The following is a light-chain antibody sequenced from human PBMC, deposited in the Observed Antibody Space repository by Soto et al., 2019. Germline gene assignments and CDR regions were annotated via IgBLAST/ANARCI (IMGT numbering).Light chain of an antibody. CDR1: QGINIF. V-gene: IGKV1-9*01. CDR2: AAS. CDR3: QQRHSYPRT. J-gene: IGKJ2*01. Sequence: DIQLTQSPSFLSASVGDRVTITCRASQGINIFLAWFQQKPGKAPNLLIPAASTLQSVVPSRFSGSVSETEFTLTITSLQPEDSATYYCQQRHSYPRTFGQGTKVEIK.